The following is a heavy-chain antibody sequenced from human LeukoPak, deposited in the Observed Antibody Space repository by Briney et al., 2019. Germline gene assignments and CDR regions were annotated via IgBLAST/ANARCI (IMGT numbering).Heavy chain of an antibody. CDR2: ISSSSSYI. V-gene: IGHV3-21*01. Sequence: GGSLRLSCAASGFTFSSYSMNWVRQAPGKGLEWVSSISSSSSYIYYADSVEGRFTISRDNAKNSLYLQMNSLRAEDTAVYYCARGYDFWSGYLDGENWFDPWGQGTLVTVSS. CDR3: ARGYDFWSGYLDGENWFDP. J-gene: IGHJ5*02. D-gene: IGHD3-3*01. CDR1: GFTFSSYS.